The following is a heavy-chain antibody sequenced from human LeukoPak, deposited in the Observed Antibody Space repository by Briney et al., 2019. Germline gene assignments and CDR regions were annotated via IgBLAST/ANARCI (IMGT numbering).Heavy chain of an antibody. Sequence: ASVKVSCKASGYTFTSYGISWVRQAPGQGLEWMRWISAYNGNTNYAQKLQGRVTMTTDTSTSTAYMELRSLRSDDTAVYYCARRAGSYLYYYYGMDVWGKGTTVTVSS. V-gene: IGHV1-18*04. CDR2: ISAYNGNT. CDR1: GYTFTSYG. CDR3: ARRAGSYLYYYYGMDV. D-gene: IGHD3-16*02. J-gene: IGHJ6*04.